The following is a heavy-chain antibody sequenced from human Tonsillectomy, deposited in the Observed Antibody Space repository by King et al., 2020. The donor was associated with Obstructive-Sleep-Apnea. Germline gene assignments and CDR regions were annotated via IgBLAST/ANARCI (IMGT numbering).Heavy chain of an antibody. CDR2: IYYSGST. J-gene: IGHJ4*02. D-gene: IGHD3-9*01. CDR1: GGSISTYY. V-gene: IGHV4-59*01. Sequence: VQLQESGPGLVKPSETLSLTCIVSGGSISTYYWSWIRQPPGKGLEWIGYIYYSGSTNYNPSLKSRVTISVDTSKNQFSLKLSSVTAAYTAVYYCARAHYDILTGDDYYFDYWGQGTLVTVSS. CDR3: ARAHYDILTGDDYYFDY.